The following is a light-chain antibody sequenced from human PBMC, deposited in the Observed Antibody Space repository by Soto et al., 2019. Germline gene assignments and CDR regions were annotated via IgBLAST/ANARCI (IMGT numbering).Light chain of an antibody. CDR1: QSVDSTF. V-gene: IGKV3-20*01. CDR2: GAS. CDR3: QQYMSSVT. Sequence: EIVLRQSPGSLSLSPGERATLSCRASQSVDSTFFAWYQKKPGQAPRLLIYGASKRATGVPDRFSGSGSGTDFTLTISRLEPEDFAVYYCQQYMSSVTFGQGTKVEI. J-gene: IGKJ1*01.